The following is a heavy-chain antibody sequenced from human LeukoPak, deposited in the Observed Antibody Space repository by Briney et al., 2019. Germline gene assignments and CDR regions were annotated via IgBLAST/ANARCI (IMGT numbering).Heavy chain of an antibody. CDR3: ARGTGCDY. Sequence: PGGSLRLSCAASGFTFSSYGMNWVRQAPGKGLEWASYISSSGSTTYYADSVKGRVTISRDNAKSSLYLQVNSLRAEDTAVYYCARGTGCDYWGQGTLVTVSS. CDR2: ISSSGSTT. V-gene: IGHV3-48*03. CDR1: GFTFSSYG. J-gene: IGHJ4*02. D-gene: IGHD2-8*02.